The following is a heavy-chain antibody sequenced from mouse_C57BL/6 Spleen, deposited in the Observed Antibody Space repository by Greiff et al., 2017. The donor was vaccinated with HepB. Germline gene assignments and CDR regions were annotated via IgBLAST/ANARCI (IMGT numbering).Heavy chain of an antibody. D-gene: IGHD1-1*01. J-gene: IGHJ2*01. CDR2: IDPEDGET. CDR1: GFNIKDYY. CDR3: ALIYYYGSSYDYFDY. Sequence: EVQRVESGAELVKPGASVKLSCTASGFNIKDYYMHWVKQRTEQGLEWIGRIDPEDGETKYAPKFQGKATITADTSSNTAYLQLSSLTSEDTAVYYCALIYYYGSSYDYFDYWGQGTTLTVSS. V-gene: IGHV14-2*01.